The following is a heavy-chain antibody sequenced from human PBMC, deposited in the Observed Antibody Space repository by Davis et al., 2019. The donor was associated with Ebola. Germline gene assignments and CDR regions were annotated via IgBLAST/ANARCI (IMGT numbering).Heavy chain of an antibody. J-gene: IGHJ6*02. CDR2: ISYDGSNK. CDR3: GKYGYCSGGSCQALQYYYYYGMDV. CDR1: GFTFSNAW. Sequence: GESLKISCAASGFTFSNAWMSWVRQAPGKGLEWVAVISYDGSNKYYADSVKGRFTISRDNSKNTLYLQMNSLRAEDTAVYYCGKYGYCSGGSCQALQYYYYYGMDVWGQGTTVTVSS. D-gene: IGHD2-15*01. V-gene: IGHV3-30*18.